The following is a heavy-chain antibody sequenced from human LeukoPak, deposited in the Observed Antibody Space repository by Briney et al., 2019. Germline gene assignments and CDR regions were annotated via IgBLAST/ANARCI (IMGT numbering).Heavy chain of an antibody. V-gene: IGHV4-59*01. Sequence: PSETLSLTCTVSGGSLSSYYWSWIRQPPGQGLEWIGYIYYSGSHNYNPSLKSRVTISVDTSKKQFSLKLSSVTAADTAVYYCARGGESLWFDPWGQGTLVTVSS. CDR1: GGSLSSYY. CDR3: ARGGESLWFDP. J-gene: IGHJ5*02. D-gene: IGHD3-10*01. CDR2: IYYSGSH.